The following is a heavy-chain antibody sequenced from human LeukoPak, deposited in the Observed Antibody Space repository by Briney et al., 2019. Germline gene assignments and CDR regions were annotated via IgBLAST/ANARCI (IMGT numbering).Heavy chain of an antibody. V-gene: IGHV3-11*04. CDR1: GLTHSDDY. J-gene: IGHJ6*03. CDR2: MTTSGNIK. D-gene: IGHD3-16*01. CDR3: ARLTYRMMLESLSPDPYYYIDI. Sequence: LGGSLRLSCAASGLTHSDDYMTWVPQAPGKELESVLIMTTSGNIKSSADSVKGRFTISRDNANNILHLQMNSLRAEDTGVYYCARLTYRMMLESLSPDPYYYIDIWGNGTTVTVSS.